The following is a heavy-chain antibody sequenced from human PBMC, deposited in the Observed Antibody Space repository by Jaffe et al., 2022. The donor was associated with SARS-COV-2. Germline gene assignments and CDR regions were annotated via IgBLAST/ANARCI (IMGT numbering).Heavy chain of an antibody. Sequence: QVQLQESGPGLVKPSETLSLSCTVSGGSISDYYWSWIRQPPGKGLEWIGYIYNGGHTNFNPALTSRATISLDTYKNQFSLNLRSVTGADTAVYYCARDAPCRGGGCTSYYGVDVWGQGTTVTVSS. V-gene: IGHV4-59*01. CDR2: IYNGGHT. CDR3: ARDAPCRGGGCTSYYGVDV. CDR1: GGSISDYY. J-gene: IGHJ6*02. D-gene: IGHD2-15*01.